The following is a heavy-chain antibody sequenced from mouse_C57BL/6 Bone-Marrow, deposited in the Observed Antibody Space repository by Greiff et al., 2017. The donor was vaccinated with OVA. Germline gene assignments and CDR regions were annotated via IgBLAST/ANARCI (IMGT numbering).Heavy chain of an antibody. CDR3: ARSGIYYGSSGDY. V-gene: IGHV1-55*01. CDR1: GYTFTSYW. D-gene: IGHD1-1*01. CDR2: IYPGSGST. Sequence: QVQLQQPGAELVKPGASVQISCQASGYTFTSYWITWVKQRPGQGLEWIGDIYPGSGSTNDNEKFKSKATLTVDTSSSTAYMQLSSLISEDSAVYYCARSGIYYGSSGDYWGQGTTLTVSS. J-gene: IGHJ2*01.